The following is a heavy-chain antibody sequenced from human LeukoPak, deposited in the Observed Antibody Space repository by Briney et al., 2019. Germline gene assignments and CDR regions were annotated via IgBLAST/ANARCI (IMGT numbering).Heavy chain of an antibody. CDR1: GGSISNSRYDWY. D-gene: IGHD4-11*01. CDR2: IYTSGST. CDR3: ARERTVTTDAFDI. J-gene: IGHJ3*02. V-gene: IGHV4-39*07. Sequence: SETLSLTCTVSGGSISNSRYDWYWGWIRQPPGKGLEWIGRIYTSGSTNYNPSLKSRVTMSVDTSKNQFSLKLSSVTAADTAVYYCARERTVTTDAFDIWGQGTMVTVSS.